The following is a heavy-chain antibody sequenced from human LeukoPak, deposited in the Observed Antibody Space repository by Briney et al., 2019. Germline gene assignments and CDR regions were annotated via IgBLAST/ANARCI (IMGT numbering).Heavy chain of an antibody. CDR3: AREITGTTGRPYFDY. J-gene: IGHJ4*02. CDR2: IYYSGST. Sequence: SETLSLTCTVSGGSIDSDYWSWIRQPPGKGLEWIGYIYYSGSTNYNPSLKSRVTISVDTSKNQFSLKLSSVTAADTAVYYCAREITGTTGRPYFDYWGQGTLVTVSS. CDR1: GGSIDSDY. D-gene: IGHD1-20*01. V-gene: IGHV4-59*01.